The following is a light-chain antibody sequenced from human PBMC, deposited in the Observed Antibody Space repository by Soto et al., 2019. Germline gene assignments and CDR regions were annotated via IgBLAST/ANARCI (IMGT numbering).Light chain of an antibody. J-gene: IGKJ2*01. V-gene: IGKV1-5*03. CDR2: KAS. Sequence: DIQMTQSPSTLSASVGDRITITCRASQSISSWLAWYQQKPGKAPKLLIYKASSLESGVPARFSGSGSGTEFTLTISSLQPDDFATYYCQQFNSFPYTFGQGTKLQIK. CDR1: QSISSW. CDR3: QQFNSFPYT.